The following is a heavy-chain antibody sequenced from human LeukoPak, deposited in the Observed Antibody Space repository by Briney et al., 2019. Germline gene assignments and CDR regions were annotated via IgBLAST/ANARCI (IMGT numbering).Heavy chain of an antibody. CDR3: AKGRGWEASYYYYYMDV. V-gene: IGHV3-7*01. CDR1: GFTFNNYW. J-gene: IGHJ6*03. CDR2: IKNDGGQI. Sequence: GGSLRLSCAASGFTFNNYWMSWVRQAPGKGLEWVANIKNDGGQIYCVDSLKCRFTISRDSAKNSLYLQMNSLRVEDTAVYYCAKGRGWEASYYYYYMDVWGKETTVTISS. D-gene: IGHD1-26*01.